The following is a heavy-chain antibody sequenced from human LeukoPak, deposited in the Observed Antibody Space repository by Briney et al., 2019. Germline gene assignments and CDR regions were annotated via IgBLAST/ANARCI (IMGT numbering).Heavy chain of an antibody. V-gene: IGHV1-69*05. CDR2: IIPIFGTA. CDR3: ASTRISGYQIGEYFQH. D-gene: IGHD3-22*01. CDR1: GGTSSSYG. J-gene: IGHJ1*01. Sequence: GASVKVSCKASGGTSSSYGISWVRQAPGQGLEWMGRIIPIFGTANYAQKFQGRVTITTEESTSTAYMELSSLRSEDTAVYYCASTRISGYQIGEYFQHWGQGTLVTVSS.